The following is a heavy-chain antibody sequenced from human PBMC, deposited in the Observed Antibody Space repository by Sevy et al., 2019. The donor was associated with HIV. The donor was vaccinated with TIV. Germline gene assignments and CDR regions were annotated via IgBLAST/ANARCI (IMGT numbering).Heavy chain of an antibody. CDR1: GFTFADHA. Sequence: GGSLRLSCAASGFTFADHAFHWVRQAPGKGLEWVAIISFDGRNKRLAESVKGRFTISRDDSKNTVYLQMTSLRPEDTAVYYCARDHCTDGACFRSGYFDYWGQGILVTVSS. V-gene: IGHV3-30*04. CDR3: ARDHCTDGACFRSGYFDY. CDR2: ISFDGRNK. J-gene: IGHJ4*02. D-gene: IGHD2-8*01.